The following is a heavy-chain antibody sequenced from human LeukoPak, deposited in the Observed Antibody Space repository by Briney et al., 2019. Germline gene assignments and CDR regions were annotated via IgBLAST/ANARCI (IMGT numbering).Heavy chain of an antibody. CDR2: ISWNSGSM. CDR1: GFTFDDYA. CDR3: AKDIPYYYDSSGYQGGMDV. V-gene: IGHV3-9*01. Sequence: GGSLRLSCAASGFTFDDYAMHWVRQAPGKGLEWVSGISWNSGSMGYADSVKGRFTISRDNAKNSLYLQMNSLRAEDTALYYCAKDIPYYYDSSGYQGGMDVWGQGTTVTVSS. J-gene: IGHJ6*02. D-gene: IGHD3-22*01.